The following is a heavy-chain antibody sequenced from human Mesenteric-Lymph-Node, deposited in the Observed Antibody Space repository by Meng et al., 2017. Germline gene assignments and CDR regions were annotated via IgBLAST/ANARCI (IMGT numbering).Heavy chain of an antibody. CDR1: GFTFSSYG. CDR2: IWYDGSNK. J-gene: IGHJ3*02. CDR3: ARDQVEDYGDYLWDAFDI. D-gene: IGHD4-17*01. V-gene: IGHV3-33*01. Sequence: SLKISCAASGFTFSSYGMHWVRQAPGQGLEWVAVIWYDGSNKYYADSVKGRFTISRDNSKNTLYLQMNSLRAEDTAVYYCARDQVEDYGDYLWDAFDIWGQGTMVTVSS.